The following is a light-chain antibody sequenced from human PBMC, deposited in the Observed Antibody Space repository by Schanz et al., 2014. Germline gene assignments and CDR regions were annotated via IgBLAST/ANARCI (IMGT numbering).Light chain of an antibody. CDR3: SSYRRPATVAV. Sequence: QSALTQPASVSGSPGQSITISCTGTSSDVGGYNYVSWYQQYPGKAPKLMIYDVSNRPSGVSNRFSGSKSGNTASLTISGLQAEDEADYYCSSYRRPATVAVFGTGTKVTVL. CDR1: SSDVGGYNY. J-gene: IGLJ1*01. CDR2: DVS. V-gene: IGLV2-14*03.